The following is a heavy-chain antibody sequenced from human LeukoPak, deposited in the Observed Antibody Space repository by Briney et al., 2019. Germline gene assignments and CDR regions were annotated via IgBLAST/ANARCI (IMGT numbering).Heavy chain of an antibody. D-gene: IGHD6-13*01. CDR3: ARQAAVGSEPKFDP. V-gene: IGHV4-30-2*01. Sequence: SETLSLTCTVSGGSISSGGYYWSWIRQPPGKGLEWIGYIYHSGSTYYNPSLKSRVTISVDRSKNQFSLKLSSVTAAETAVYYCARQAAVGSEPKFDPWGQGTLVTVSS. CDR1: GGSISSGGYY. J-gene: IGHJ5*02. CDR2: IYHSGST.